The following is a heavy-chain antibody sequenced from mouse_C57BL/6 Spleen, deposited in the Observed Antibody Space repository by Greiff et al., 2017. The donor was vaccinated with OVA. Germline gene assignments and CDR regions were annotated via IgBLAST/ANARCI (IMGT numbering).Heavy chain of an antibody. CDR1: GYTFTSYW. J-gene: IGHJ2*01. Sequence: VQLQQPGAELVKPGASVKMSCKASGYTFTSYWITWVKQRPGQGLEWIGDIYPGSGSTNYNEKFKSKATLTVDTSSSTAYMQLSSLTSEDSAVYYCARSLITAVVADYWGQGTTLTVSS. D-gene: IGHD1-1*01. CDR3: ARSLITAVVADY. CDR2: IYPGSGST. V-gene: IGHV1-55*01.